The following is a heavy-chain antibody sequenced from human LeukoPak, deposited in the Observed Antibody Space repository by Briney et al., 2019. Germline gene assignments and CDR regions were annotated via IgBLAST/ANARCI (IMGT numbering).Heavy chain of an antibody. CDR1: GFTFSSYS. Sequence: GGSLRLSCAASGFTFSSYSMNWVRQAPGKGLEWVSSISSSSSYIYYADSVKGRFTISRDNAKNSLYLQMNSLRAEDTAVYYCARAGSMVRGVSPPYYFDYWGQGTLVTVSS. J-gene: IGHJ4*02. V-gene: IGHV3-21*01. CDR2: ISSSSSYI. D-gene: IGHD3-10*01. CDR3: ARAGSMVRGVSPPYYFDY.